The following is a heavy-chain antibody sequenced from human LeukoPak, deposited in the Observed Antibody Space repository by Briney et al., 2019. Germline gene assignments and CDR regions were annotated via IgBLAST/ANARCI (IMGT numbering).Heavy chain of an antibody. D-gene: IGHD1-20*01. V-gene: IGHV4-31*03. CDR3: AREYKWKTGDCFDI. J-gene: IGHJ3*02. Sequence: SETLSLTCTVSGGSISSDAYYWSWIRQHTGKGLEWIGYIYYTGSPYYNPSLKSRVNMSVDTSKNQISLRLSSVTAADTAVYYCAREYKWKTGDCFDIWGPGTMVTVSS. CDR1: GGSISSDAYY. CDR2: IYYTGSP.